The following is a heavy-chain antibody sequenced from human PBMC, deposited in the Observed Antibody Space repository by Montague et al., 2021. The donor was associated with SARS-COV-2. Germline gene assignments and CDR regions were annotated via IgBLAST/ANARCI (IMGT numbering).Heavy chain of an antibody. V-gene: IGHV4-59*08. CDR1: GGSISSFY. D-gene: IGHD2-15*01. CDR2: ISDSGST. CDR3: ARHYSATLPAVY. Sequence: SETLSLTCTVSGGSISSFYWSWFRQPPGKGLERIGYISDSGSTNYNPSLTSRATMSVDTSKNQFSLKVNSVTAADTAVYYCARHYSATLPAVYWGQGTLVTVSS. J-gene: IGHJ4*02.